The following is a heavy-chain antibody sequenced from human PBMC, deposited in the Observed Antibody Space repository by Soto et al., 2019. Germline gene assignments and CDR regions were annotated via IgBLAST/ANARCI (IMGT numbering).Heavy chain of an antibody. J-gene: IGHJ5*02. CDR3: AKDVSSRRSFDP. V-gene: IGHV4-4*07. CDR1: GASIRSYH. D-gene: IGHD3-16*01. Sequence: QVQLQESGPGLVKPSETLSLTCAVSGASIRSYHWSWIRQPAGKGLEWIGRMQHTGNTNYNPSLKSRVTMSVDTSKNQISLKMTSVTAADTAVYFCAKDVSSRRSFDPWGQGILVIVSS. CDR2: MQHTGNT.